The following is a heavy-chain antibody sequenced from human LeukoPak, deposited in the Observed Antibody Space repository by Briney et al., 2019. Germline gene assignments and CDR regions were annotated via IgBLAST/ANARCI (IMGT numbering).Heavy chain of an antibody. J-gene: IGHJ3*02. CDR1: GGSFSGYY. CDR3: ARVVGHEAFDI. V-gene: IGHV4-34*01. Sequence: SETLSLTCAVYGGSFSGYYWSWIRQPPGKGLEWIGEINHSGSTNYNPSLKSRVTISVDTSKNQFSLKLSSVTTADTAVYYCARVVGHEAFDIWGQGTMVTVSS. D-gene: IGHD1-26*01. CDR2: INHSGST.